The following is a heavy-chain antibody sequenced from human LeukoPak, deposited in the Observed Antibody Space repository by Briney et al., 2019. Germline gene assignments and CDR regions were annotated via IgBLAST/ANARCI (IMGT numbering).Heavy chain of an antibody. V-gene: IGHV1-69*13. CDR1: GGTFSSYA. CDR3: ARSITGTTGHFDY. Sequence: ASVKVSCKTSGGTFSSYAVNWVRQAPGQGLEWMGGIIPMFGTANYAQKSQGRVTITADASTTTAYMELSSLRSEDTAVYYCARSITGTTGHFDYWGQGTLVTVSS. D-gene: IGHD1-7*01. J-gene: IGHJ4*02. CDR2: IIPMFGTA.